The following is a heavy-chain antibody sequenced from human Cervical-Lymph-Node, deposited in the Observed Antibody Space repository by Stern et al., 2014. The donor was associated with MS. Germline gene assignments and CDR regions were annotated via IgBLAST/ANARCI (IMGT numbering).Heavy chain of an antibody. D-gene: IGHD4-17*01. CDR2: IKAGDGTT. CDR3: ARDRRFVTNWLDP. CDR1: GYTFTDYA. J-gene: IGHJ5*02. Sequence: QVQLVQSGAEVRKPGASVKVSCKTSGYTFTDYAIHWVRQAPGQSLEWMGWIKAGDGTTKYSQNFQGRVTFTSDTSATTAYMELSSLRSEDTAIYYCARDRRFVTNWLDPWGQGTLVIVSS. V-gene: IGHV1-3*01.